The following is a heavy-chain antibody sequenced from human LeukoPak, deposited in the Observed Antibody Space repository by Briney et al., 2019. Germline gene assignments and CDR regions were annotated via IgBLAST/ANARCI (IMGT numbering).Heavy chain of an antibody. V-gene: IGHV3-7*01. D-gene: IGHD6-25*01. CDR2: IKQDGSEK. CDR3: ARVYSSGVYYYYGMDV. CDR1: GFTFSSYW. J-gene: IGHJ6*02. Sequence: GGSLRLSCAASGFTFSSYWMSWVRQAPGMGLEWVANIKQDGSEKYYVDSVKGRFTISRDNAKNSLYLQMNSLRAEDTAVYYCARVYSSGVYYYYGMDVWGQGTTVTVSS.